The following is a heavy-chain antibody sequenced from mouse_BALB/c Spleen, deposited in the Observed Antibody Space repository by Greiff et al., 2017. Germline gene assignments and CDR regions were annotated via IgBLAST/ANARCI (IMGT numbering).Heavy chain of an antibody. Sequence: VQLQQSGPELVKPGASVKISCKASGYTFTDYYMNWVKQSHGKSLEWIGLVNPNNGGTSYNQKFKGKATLTVDKSSSTAYMELRSLTSEDSAVYYCARVYLRAMDYWGQGTSVTVSS. V-gene: IGHV1-26*01. CDR1: GYTFTDYY. D-gene: IGHD2-1*01. J-gene: IGHJ4*01. CDR2: VNPNNGGT. CDR3: ARVYLRAMDY.